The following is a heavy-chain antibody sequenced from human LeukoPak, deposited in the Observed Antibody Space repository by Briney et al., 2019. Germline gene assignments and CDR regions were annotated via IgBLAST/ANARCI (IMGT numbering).Heavy chain of an antibody. CDR2: INKTAKTT. J-gene: IGHJ5*02. V-gene: IGHV3-48*01. D-gene: IGHD5-24*01. CDR1: GFNLENHD. CDR3: ATLLSLNCDGYFVL. Sequence: PGGSLRLSCAASGFNLENHDFYWIRQAPGKGLEWVSYINKTAKTTYYVDSVKGRFTLSRDNAKNSVYLQMNSLRADDTAVYYCATLLSLNCDGYFVLWGQGTLVTVSS.